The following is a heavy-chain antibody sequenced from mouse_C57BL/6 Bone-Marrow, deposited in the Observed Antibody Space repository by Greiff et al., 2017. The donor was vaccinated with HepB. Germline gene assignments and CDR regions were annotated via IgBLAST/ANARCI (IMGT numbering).Heavy chain of an antibody. CDR1: GFTFSSYA. Sequence: EVKLVESGEGLVKPGGSLKLSCAASGFTFSSYAMSWVRQTPEKRLEWVAYISSGGDYIYYADTVKGRFTISRDNARNTLYLQMSSLKSEDTAMYYCTRGAGSSYGYFDVWGTGTTVTVSS. V-gene: IGHV5-9-1*02. CDR3: TRGAGSSYGYFDV. D-gene: IGHD1-1*01. CDR2: ISSGGDYI. J-gene: IGHJ1*03.